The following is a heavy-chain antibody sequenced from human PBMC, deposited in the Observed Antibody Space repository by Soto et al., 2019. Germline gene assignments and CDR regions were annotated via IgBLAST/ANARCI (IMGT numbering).Heavy chain of an antibody. V-gene: IGHV3-64D*06. CDR2: ISSNGAST. CDR1: GFTFISYA. Sequence: PGGSLRLSCSVSGFTFISYAMHWVRQAPGKGLQYVASISSNGASTYYADSVKGRFTISRDNSKNTLYLQMSSLRADDTAVYYCVKDRCVDYWGQGTLVTVSS. CDR3: VKDRCVDY. D-gene: IGHD2-15*01. J-gene: IGHJ4*02.